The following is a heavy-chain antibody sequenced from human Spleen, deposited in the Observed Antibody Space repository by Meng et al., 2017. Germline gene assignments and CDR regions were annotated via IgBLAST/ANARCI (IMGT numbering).Heavy chain of an antibody. J-gene: IGHJ4*02. Sequence: QVQLKASGPGLVKPSGTLSLTCAVSGGSISSGGYYWSWIRQHPGKGLEWIGYIYYSGSTYYNPSLKSLVTISVDTSKNQFSLKLSSVTAADTAVYYCARGPTTMAHDFDYWGQGTLVTVSS. V-gene: IGHV4-31*01. CDR1: GGSISSGGYY. D-gene: IGHD4-11*01. CDR2: IYYSGST. CDR3: ARGPTTMAHDFDY.